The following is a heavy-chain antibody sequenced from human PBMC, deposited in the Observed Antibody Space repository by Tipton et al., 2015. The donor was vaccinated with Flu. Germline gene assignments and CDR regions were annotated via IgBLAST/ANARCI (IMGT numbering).Heavy chain of an antibody. CDR1: GFTVSSNY. D-gene: IGHD2-15*01. V-gene: IGHV3-53*01. Sequence: SLRLSCAASGFTVSSNYMSWVRQAPGKGLEWVSVIYSGGSTYYADSVKGRFTISRDNSKNTLYLQMNSLRAEDTAVYYCAKDRARGVVVAATAVFDYWGQGTLVTVSS. CDR3: AKDRARGVVVAATAVFDY. J-gene: IGHJ4*02. CDR2: IYSGGST.